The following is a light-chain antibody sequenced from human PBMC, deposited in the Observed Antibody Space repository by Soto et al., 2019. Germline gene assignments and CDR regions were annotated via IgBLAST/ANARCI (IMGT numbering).Light chain of an antibody. J-gene: IGKJ1*01. CDR1: QGVYSH. CDR2: AAS. CDR3: QQYSEWPWT. V-gene: IGKV3-15*01. Sequence: IVMTQSPGTLSVSPGERATLSCRASQGVYSHLAWYQQKPGQAPRLLLYAASTRATGIPARFSGGRSGTEFTRTISSLQSEDFAVYFCQQYSEWPWTFGQGTKVEIK.